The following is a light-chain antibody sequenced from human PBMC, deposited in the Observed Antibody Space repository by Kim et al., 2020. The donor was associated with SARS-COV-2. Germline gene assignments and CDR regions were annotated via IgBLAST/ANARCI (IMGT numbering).Light chain of an antibody. Sequence: EIVLTQSPGTLSLSPGERATLSCRASQSVTRNYLSWYQHTPGQAPRLLMYGASRRAPGIPDRFSGSGSGTDFTLTISRLEPGDFAVYYCQQFDDSSSWTFGQGTKVDIK. V-gene: IGKV3-20*01. CDR2: GAS. CDR1: QSVTRNY. J-gene: IGKJ1*01. CDR3: QQFDDSSSWT.